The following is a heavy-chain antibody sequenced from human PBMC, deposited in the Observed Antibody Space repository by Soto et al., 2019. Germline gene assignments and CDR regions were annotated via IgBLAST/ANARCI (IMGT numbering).Heavy chain of an antibody. CDR1: GGTFSSYA. J-gene: IGHJ4*02. Sequence: GASVKVSCKASGGTFSSYAISWVRQAPGQGLEWMGGIIPIFGTANYAQKFQGRVTITTDESTSTAYMELSSLRSEDTAVYYCARDRTPFTPDYFDYWGQGTLVTVSS. CDR3: ARDRTPFTPDYFDY. V-gene: IGHV1-69*05. CDR2: IIPIFGTA.